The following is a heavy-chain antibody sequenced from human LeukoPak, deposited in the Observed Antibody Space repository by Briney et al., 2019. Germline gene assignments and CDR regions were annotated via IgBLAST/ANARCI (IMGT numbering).Heavy chain of an antibody. D-gene: IGHD3-9*01. J-gene: IGHJ5*02. CDR1: GFTFSSYW. CDR2: IKPDGSEK. V-gene: IGHV3-7*01. Sequence: PGGSLRLSCAASGFTFSSYWMSWVRQAPGKGLEWVANIKPDGSEKYYVDSVKGRFTISRDNAKNSLYLQMNSLRAEDTAVYYCAREITYYEIWAGYWGTNWFDPWGQGTLVTVSS. CDR3: AREITYYEIWAGYWGTNWFDP.